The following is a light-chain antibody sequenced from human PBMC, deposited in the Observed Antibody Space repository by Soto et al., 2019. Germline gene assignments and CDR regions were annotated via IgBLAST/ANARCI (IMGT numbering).Light chain of an antibody. J-gene: IGLJ1*01. CDR1: SRDVGGYNY. CDR2: EVS. CDR3: SSYTSSSPPYV. V-gene: IGLV2-14*01. Sequence: QSALTQPASVSGSPGQSITISCTGTSRDVGGYNYVSWYQQHPGKAPKLMIYEVSNGPSGVSNRFSGAKSGNTASLTISGLQAEDEADYYCSSYTSSSPPYVFGTGTKLTVL.